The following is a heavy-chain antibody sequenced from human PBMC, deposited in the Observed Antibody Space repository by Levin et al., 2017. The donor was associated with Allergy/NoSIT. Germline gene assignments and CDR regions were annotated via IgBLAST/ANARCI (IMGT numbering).Heavy chain of an antibody. V-gene: IGHV3-7*01. CDR1: GFTFSSYW. CDR2: IKQDGSEK. CDR3: ARDIVVVVAATEDYVDY. Sequence: GGSLRLSCAASGFTFSSYWMSWVRQAPGRGLEWVANIKQDGSEKYYVDSVKGRFTISRDNAKNSLYLQMNSLRAEDTAVYYCARDIVVVVAATEDYVDYWGQGTLVTVSS. J-gene: IGHJ4*02. D-gene: IGHD2-15*01.